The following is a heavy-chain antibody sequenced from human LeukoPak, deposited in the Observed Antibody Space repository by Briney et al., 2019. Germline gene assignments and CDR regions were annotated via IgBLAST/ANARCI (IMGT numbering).Heavy chain of an antibody. Sequence: SEPLSLTCPVSGGSIRSLYGTWSRQPPGKRLEWIGYISYSGSTNYNPSLKSRVTISLDTSKDQFSLKLTSVTTADTAAYYCARAPSFSGYVCYWGQGTLVTVSS. V-gene: IGHV4-59*11. D-gene: IGHD5-12*01. CDR2: ISYSGST. J-gene: IGHJ4*02. CDR3: ARAPSFSGYVCY. CDR1: GGSIRSLY.